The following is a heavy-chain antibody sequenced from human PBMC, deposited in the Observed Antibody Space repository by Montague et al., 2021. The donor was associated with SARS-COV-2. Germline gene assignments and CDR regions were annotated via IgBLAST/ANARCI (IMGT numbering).Heavy chain of an antibody. CDR1: GGSISSSSYY. CDR3: ARTEIQVWSRRSFDP. CDR2: IYYSGST. V-gene: IGHV4-39*01. J-gene: IGHJ5*02. D-gene: IGHD5-18*01. Sequence: SETLSLTCTVSGGSISSSSYYWGWIRQPPGKGLEWIGSIYYSGSTYYNPSLKSRVTISVDTSKNQFSLKLSSVTAADTAVYYCARTEIQVWSRRSFDPWGQGTLVTVSS.